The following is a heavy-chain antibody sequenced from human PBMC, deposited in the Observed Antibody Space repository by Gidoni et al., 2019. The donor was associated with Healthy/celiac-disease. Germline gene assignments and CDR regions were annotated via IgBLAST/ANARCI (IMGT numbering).Heavy chain of an antibody. CDR1: GFTFSRYA. D-gene: IGHD6-19*01. J-gene: IGHJ4*02. CDR2: ISYDGSNK. CDR3: ARDLGQWLANVGFDY. Sequence: QVQLVESGGGVVQTGRSLRLSCAASGFTFSRYAMHWVRQAPGKGLEWVAVISYDGSNKYYADSVKGRFTISRDNSKNTLYLQMNSLRAEDTAVYYCARDLGQWLANVGFDYWGQGTLVTVSS. V-gene: IGHV3-30-3*01.